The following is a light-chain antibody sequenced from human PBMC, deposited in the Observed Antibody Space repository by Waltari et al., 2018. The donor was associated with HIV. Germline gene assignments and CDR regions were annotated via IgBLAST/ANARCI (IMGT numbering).Light chain of an antibody. CDR3: VSYDSRLDERL. Sequence: QSVLTQPPSVSGTPGQTVTISCSGSTSNIETEALYWYQQLPGTAPKLLIYRNYKRPSGVSDRFSCSKSGASASLVISGLRSEDEAHYYCVSYDSRLDERLFGGGTKLTGL. J-gene: IGLJ3*02. V-gene: IGLV1-47*01. CDR1: TSNIETEA. CDR2: RNY.